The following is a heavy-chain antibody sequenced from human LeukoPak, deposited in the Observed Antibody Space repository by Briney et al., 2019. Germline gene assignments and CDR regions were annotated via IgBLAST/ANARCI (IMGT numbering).Heavy chain of an antibody. D-gene: IGHD1-14*01. J-gene: IGHJ5*02. Sequence: SETLSLTCVVYGGSFSGYYWSWIRQPPGKGLEWIGEINHSGNTNYNPSLKSRVTISVDTSKNQFSLKLSSVTAADTAVYYCAGLIRPGWFDPWGQGTLVTVSS. CDR2: INHSGNT. CDR1: GGSFSGYY. CDR3: AGLIRPGWFDP. V-gene: IGHV4-34*01.